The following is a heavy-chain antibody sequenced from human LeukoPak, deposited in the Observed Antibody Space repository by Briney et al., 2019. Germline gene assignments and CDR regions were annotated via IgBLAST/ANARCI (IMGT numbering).Heavy chain of an antibody. CDR2: IWYDGSNK. V-gene: IGHV3-33*06. J-gene: IGHJ6*03. Sequence: GGSLRLSCAASGFSFNRYGMHWVRQAPGKGPEWVAVIWYDGSNKYYADSVKGRFTISRDNSKNTLYLQMNSLRAEDTAVYYCAKGNGNYYYMDVWGKGTTVTVSS. D-gene: IGHD4-11*01. CDR1: GFSFNRYG. CDR3: AKGNGNYYYMDV.